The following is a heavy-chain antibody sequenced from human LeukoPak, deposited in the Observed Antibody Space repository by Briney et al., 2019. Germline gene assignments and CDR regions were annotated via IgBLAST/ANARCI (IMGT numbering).Heavy chain of an antibody. V-gene: IGHV4-34*01. CDR1: GGSFSGYY. CDR3: ARATYYYYYMDV. Sequence: PSETLSLTCAVYGGSFSGYYWSWIRQPPGKGLEWIGGINHSGSTNYNPSLKSRVTISVDTSKNQFSLKLSSVTAADTAVYYCARATYYYYYMDVWGKGTTVTVSS. J-gene: IGHJ6*03. CDR2: INHSGST.